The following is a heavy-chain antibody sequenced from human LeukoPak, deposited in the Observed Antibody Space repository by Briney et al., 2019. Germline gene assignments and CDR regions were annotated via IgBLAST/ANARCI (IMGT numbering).Heavy chain of an antibody. CDR2: INPNTGGT. CDR1: GYTFTDYY. J-gene: IGHJ3*02. D-gene: IGHD4-17*01. V-gene: IGHV1-2*06. Sequence: GASVKVSCKASGYTFTDYYIHWVRRAPGQGLEWMGQINPNTGGTDYAQRFQGRVTMTRDTSISTAYMELGSLRSDDTAIYYCARTRTVTTELMRAFEIWGQGTMVTVSS. CDR3: ARTRTVTTELMRAFEI.